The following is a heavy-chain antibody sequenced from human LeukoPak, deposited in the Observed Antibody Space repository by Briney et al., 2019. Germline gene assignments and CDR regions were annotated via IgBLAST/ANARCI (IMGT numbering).Heavy chain of an antibody. V-gene: IGHV4-59*01. J-gene: IGHJ4*02. D-gene: IGHD3-10*01. CDR2: IYYSGST. Sequence: PSETLSLTCAVYGGSFSGYYWSWIRQPPGKGLEWIGYIYYSGSTNYNPSLKSRVTISVDTSKNQFSLKLSSVTAADTAVYYCARVSYGLYLGYWGQGTLVTVSS. CDR1: GGSFSGYY. CDR3: ARVSYGLYLGY.